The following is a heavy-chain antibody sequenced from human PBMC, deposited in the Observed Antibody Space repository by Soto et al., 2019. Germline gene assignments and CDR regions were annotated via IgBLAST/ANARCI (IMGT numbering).Heavy chain of an antibody. D-gene: IGHD1-26*01. J-gene: IGHJ4*02. CDR3: AKDSGSYYHFDY. Sequence: GGSLRLSCAASGFTFDDYAMHWVRQAPGKGLEWVSGISWNSGSIGYADSVKGRFTISRDNAKNSLHLQMNSLRAEDTALYYCAKDSGSYYHFDYWGQGTLVTSPQ. V-gene: IGHV3-9*01. CDR1: GFTFDDYA. CDR2: ISWNSGSI.